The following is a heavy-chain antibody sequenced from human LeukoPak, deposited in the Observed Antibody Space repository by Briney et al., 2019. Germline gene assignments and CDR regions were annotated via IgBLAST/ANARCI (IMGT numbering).Heavy chain of an antibody. J-gene: IGHJ5*02. Sequence: PGRSLTLSCSASGFNFRTHAMHWVRQAPRKGLEWVAMIWRGGNYKFYADSLEGRSTISRDDSRSTLSLQIHSLRVEDTAVYYCVTDPPDSGWAFWSWGQGALVTVSS. CDR1: GFNFRTHA. CDR3: VTDPPDSGWAFWS. CDR2: IWRGGNYK. V-gene: IGHV3-33*01. D-gene: IGHD6-25*01.